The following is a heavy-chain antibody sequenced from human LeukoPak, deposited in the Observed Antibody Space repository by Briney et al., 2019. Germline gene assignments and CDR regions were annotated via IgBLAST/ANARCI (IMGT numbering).Heavy chain of an antibody. Sequence: SETLSLTCTVSGGSISSGGYYWSWIRQHPGKGLEWIGNIYYSGSTYYNPSLKSRVTVSVDTSKNQFSLKLSSVTAADTAVYYCARALRYCSSTSCFNWFDPWGQGTLVTVSS. D-gene: IGHD2-2*01. CDR1: GGSISSGGYY. CDR3: ARALRYCSSTSCFNWFDP. J-gene: IGHJ5*02. CDR2: IYYSGST. V-gene: IGHV4-31*03.